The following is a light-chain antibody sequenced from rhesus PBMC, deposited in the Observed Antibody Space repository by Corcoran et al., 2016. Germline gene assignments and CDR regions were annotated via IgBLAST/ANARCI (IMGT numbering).Light chain of an antibody. CDR1: QSVGSY. CDR3: QQSSNLFT. Sequence: DTVVPQSPATLSLSPGERATLSCRASQSVGSYLSWYKQKPGQAPRLLIYGASGRATGIPDRFRGSGAGTDVPLTISSLEPEDVGVYYCQQSSNLFTFGPGTKLDIK. CDR2: GAS. V-gene: IGKV3-24*04. J-gene: IGKJ3*01.